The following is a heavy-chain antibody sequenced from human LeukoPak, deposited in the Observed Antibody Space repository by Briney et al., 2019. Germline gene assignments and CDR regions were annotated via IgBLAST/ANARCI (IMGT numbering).Heavy chain of an antibody. CDR1: GFTFITYE. Sequence: PGGSLRLSCAASGFTFITYEMNWVRQAPGKGLEWVSYISSSSGTTYYADSVKGRFTITRDNSQNSLFLQMNSLRAEDTAVYYCAREGDSNHFDYWGQGILVTVSS. D-gene: IGHD2-21*01. J-gene: IGHJ4*02. V-gene: IGHV3-48*03. CDR3: AREGDSNHFDY. CDR2: ISSSSGTT.